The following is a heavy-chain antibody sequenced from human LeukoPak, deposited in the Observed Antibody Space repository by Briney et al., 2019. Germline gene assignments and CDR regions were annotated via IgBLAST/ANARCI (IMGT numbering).Heavy chain of an antibody. Sequence: GGSLTLSCATSGLPFDYFAIHWLRQPPRKGLDGVSFISGDDISIYNADSVKGRFIISGDNNNSSLYLEMNSLRTEDTAFYYCAKDTRNAVVSRGYGIDVWGQGTPVTVSS. CDR2: ISGDDISI. CDR1: GLPFDYFA. D-gene: IGHD2-15*01. V-gene: IGHV3-43*02. CDR3: AKDTRNAVVSRGYGIDV. J-gene: IGHJ6*02.